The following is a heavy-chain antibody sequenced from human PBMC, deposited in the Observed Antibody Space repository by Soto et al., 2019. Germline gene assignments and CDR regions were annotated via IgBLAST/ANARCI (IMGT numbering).Heavy chain of an antibody. CDR2: ISVRDGDT. J-gene: IGHJ4*02. CDR1: GFTFTSYA. D-gene: IGHD6-13*01. CDR3: AKEMASAGTPRFDY. Sequence: EVQLLESGGGLVQRGGSLKLSCAASGFTFTSYAMSWVRQAPGKGLEWVSGISVRDGDTFYADSVKGRFMISRDNPKNTLYLQMNSLGAEDTAVYYGAKEMASAGTPRFDYWAQGILVTVSS. V-gene: IGHV3-23*01.